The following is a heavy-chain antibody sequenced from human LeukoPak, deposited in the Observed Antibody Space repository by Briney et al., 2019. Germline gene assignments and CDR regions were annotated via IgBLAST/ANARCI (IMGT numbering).Heavy chain of an antibody. Sequence: PGRSLRLSCAASGFTFDNYAMHWVRQAPGKGLEWVSGISWNSGYIGYADSVKGRFTISRDSAKNSLFLQMNSLRAEDTALYYCAKAYRSGSYPSWFDPWGQGTLVTVSS. J-gene: IGHJ5*02. CDR3: AKAYRSGSYPSWFDP. V-gene: IGHV3-9*01. CDR1: GFTFDNYA. CDR2: ISWNSGYI. D-gene: IGHD3-10*01.